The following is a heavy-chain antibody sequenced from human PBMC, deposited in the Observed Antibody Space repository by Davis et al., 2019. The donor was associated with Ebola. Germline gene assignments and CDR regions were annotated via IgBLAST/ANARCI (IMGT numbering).Heavy chain of an antibody. V-gene: IGHV3-7*03. Sequence: GESLKISCAASGFTFSSYWMSWVRQAPGKGLEWVANIKQDGSEKYYVDSVKGRFTISRDNAKNSLYLQMNSLTPEDTAFYYCARVNVVAAGSFDFWGQGTRVTVSA. CDR1: GFTFSSYW. D-gene: IGHD6-13*01. CDR2: IKQDGSEK. CDR3: ARVNVVAAGSFDF. J-gene: IGHJ4*02.